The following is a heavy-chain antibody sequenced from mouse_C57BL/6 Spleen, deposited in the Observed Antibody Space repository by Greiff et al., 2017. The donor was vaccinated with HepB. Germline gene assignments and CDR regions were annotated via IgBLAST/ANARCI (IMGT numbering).Heavy chain of an antibody. D-gene: IGHD1-1*01. J-gene: IGHJ3*01. CDR2: IDPETGGT. Sequence: QVQLQQSGAELVRPGASVTLSCKASGYTFTDYEMHWVKQTPVHGLEWIGAIDPETGGTAYNQKFKGKAILTADKSSSTAYMELRSLTSEYSAVYYCTREDYYGYWGQGTLVTVSA. CDR1: GYTFTDYE. CDR3: TREDYYGY. V-gene: IGHV1-15*01.